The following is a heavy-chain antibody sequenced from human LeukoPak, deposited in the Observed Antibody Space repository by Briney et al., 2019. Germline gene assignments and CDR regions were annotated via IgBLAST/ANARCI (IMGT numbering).Heavy chain of an antibody. CDR1: GFTFSSYG. D-gene: IGHD1-14*01. Sequence: PGGSLRLSCAASGFTFSSYGMHWVRQAPGKGLEWVAVISYDGSNKYYADSVKGRFTISRDNSKNTLYLQMNSLRAEDTAVYYCAKDSVRDHVLPYYYGMDVWGQGTTVTVSS. CDR2: ISYDGSNK. V-gene: IGHV3-30*18. CDR3: AKDSVRDHVLPYYYGMDV. J-gene: IGHJ6*02.